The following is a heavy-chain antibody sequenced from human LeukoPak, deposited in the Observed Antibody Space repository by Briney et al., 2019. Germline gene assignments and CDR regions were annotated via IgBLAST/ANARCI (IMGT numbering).Heavy chain of an antibody. CDR3: ARDGGYCTNGVCSIYDY. Sequence: PSETLSLTCTVSGGSISSYYWSWIRQPAEKGLEWIGRIYTSGNTHYNPSLKSRVTMSVDTSKNQFSLKLSSVTAADTAVYYCARDGGYCTNGVCSIYDYWGQGTLVTVSS. CDR1: GGSISSYY. J-gene: IGHJ4*02. V-gene: IGHV4-4*07. D-gene: IGHD2-8*01. CDR2: IYTSGNT.